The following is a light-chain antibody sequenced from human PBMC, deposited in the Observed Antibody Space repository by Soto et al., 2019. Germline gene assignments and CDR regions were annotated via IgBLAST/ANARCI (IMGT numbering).Light chain of an antibody. CDR3: SSYTSSSTWV. CDR2: EVS. J-gene: IGLJ3*02. Sequence: QSALTQPPSVSGSPGQSVTISCTGTSRDVGSYNRVSWYQQPPGTAPKLMIYEVSNRPSAVPDRFSGSKSGNTASLTISGLQAEDEADYYCSSYTSSSTWVFGGGTKVTVL. CDR1: SRDVGSYNR. V-gene: IGLV2-18*02.